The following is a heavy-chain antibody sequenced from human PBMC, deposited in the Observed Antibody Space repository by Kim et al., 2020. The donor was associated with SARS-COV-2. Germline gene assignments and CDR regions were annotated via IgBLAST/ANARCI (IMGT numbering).Heavy chain of an antibody. V-gene: IGHV3-21*01. CDR3: ARDFRSGYDYYGMDG. Sequence: GGSLRPSCAASGFTFSSYSMNWVRQAPGKGLEWVSSISSSSSYICYADSVKGRFTISRDNAKNSLYLQMNSLRAEDTAVYYCARDFRSGYDYYGMDGWGQGTTVTVSS. J-gene: IGHJ6*02. CDR2: ISSSSSYI. D-gene: IGHD3-3*01. CDR1: GFTFSSYS.